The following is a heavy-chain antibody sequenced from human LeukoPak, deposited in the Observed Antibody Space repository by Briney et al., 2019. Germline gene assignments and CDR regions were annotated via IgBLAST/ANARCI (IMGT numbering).Heavy chain of an antibody. CDR3: ARASGYTYGDFDY. Sequence: GGSLRLSCVASGFTFDDYGMSWVRQAPGKGLEWVSYISRSGTTIYYADSVKGRFTISRDNAKNSLFLQMNSLRAEDTAVYYCARASGYTYGDFDYWGQGTLVTVSS. CDR2: ISRSGTTI. D-gene: IGHD5-18*01. CDR1: GFTFDDYG. J-gene: IGHJ4*02. V-gene: IGHV3-11*04.